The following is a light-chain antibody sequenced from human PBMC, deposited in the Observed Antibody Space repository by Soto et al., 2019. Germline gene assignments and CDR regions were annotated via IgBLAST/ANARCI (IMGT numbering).Light chain of an antibody. CDR2: SAS. Sequence: DIQMTQSPSSLSASIGDRVTITCRASQGISNYLGWYQQKTGKAPKSLIYSASTVQSGVASKFSSIGSGTDVNLTNTDMQPDEFATYYSQHYDLNPWTFGQGTKVE. CDR1: QGISNY. V-gene: IGKV1-16*02. CDR3: QHYDLNPWT. J-gene: IGKJ1*01.